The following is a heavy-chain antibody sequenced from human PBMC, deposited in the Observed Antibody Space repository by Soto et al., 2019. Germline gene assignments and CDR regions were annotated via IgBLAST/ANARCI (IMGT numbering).Heavy chain of an antibody. V-gene: IGHV3-23*01. CDR2: IIKSGAST. J-gene: IGHJ4*02. CDR1: GVTVTSYA. Sequence: EVQLLESGGGLVQPGGSLRLSCAASGVTVTSYAMTWVRQVPGEGLQWVSSIIKSGASTYYAGSVKGRFTTSRDHSKNTLCLQMNRLRAEDTAIYYCAKGSFGFDYWGQGTLVTVSS. D-gene: IGHD3-10*01. CDR3: AKGSFGFDY.